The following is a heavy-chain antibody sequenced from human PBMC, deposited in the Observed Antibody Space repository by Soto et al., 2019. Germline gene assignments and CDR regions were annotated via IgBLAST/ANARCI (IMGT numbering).Heavy chain of an antibody. CDR2: IIPIFGTA. V-gene: IGHV1-69*13. J-gene: IGHJ4*02. CDR3: ARELQGLYYFDY. CDR1: GVTFSSYA. Sequence: VKVSCKASGVTFSSYAISWVRQAPGQGVEWMGGIIPIFGTANYAQKFQGRVTITADESTSTAYMELSSLRSEDTAVSYCARELQGLYYFDYWRLATLVTVSS. D-gene: IGHD4-4*01.